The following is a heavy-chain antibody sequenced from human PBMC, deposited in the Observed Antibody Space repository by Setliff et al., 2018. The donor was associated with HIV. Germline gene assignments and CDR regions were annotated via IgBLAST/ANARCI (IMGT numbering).Heavy chain of an antibody. Sequence: LRLSCAASGFTVSSNYMSWVRQAPGKGLEWVSVIYSGGSTYYAGSVKGRFTISRDNSKNTLYLQMNSLRAEDTAVYYCARNYDSSGYPFDNWGQGTLVTVSS. CDR1: GFTVSSNY. V-gene: IGHV3-66*02. D-gene: IGHD3-22*01. CDR2: IYSGGST. J-gene: IGHJ4*02. CDR3: ARNYDSSGYPFDN.